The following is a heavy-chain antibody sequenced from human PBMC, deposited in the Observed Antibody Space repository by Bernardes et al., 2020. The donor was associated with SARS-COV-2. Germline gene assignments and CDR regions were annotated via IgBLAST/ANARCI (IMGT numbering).Heavy chain of an antibody. CDR2: ISSFSSYI. D-gene: IGHD4-17*01. CDR1: GFTFSSYS. Sequence: GGSLRLSCAASGFTFSSYSMNWVRQAPGKGLEWVSSISSFSSYIYYADSVKGRFTISRDNAKNSLYLQMNSLRAEDTAVYYCARDHNDVYGDYGPHGRFDYWGQGTLVTVSS. J-gene: IGHJ4*02. CDR3: ARDHNDVYGDYGPHGRFDY. V-gene: IGHV3-21*01.